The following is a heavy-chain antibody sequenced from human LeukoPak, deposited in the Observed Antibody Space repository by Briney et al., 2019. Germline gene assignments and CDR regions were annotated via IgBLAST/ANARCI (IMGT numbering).Heavy chain of an antibody. D-gene: IGHD5-18*01. V-gene: IGHV3-74*01. CDR3: AREEYSYGHFDY. J-gene: IGHJ4*02. CDR1: GFTLSSYW. Sequence: GGSLRLSCAASGFTLSSYWMHWVRQAPGKGLVWVSRINSDGSSTSYADSVKGRFTISRDNAKNTLYLQMNSLRAEDTAVYYCAREEYSYGHFDYWGQGTLVTGSS. CDR2: INSDGSST.